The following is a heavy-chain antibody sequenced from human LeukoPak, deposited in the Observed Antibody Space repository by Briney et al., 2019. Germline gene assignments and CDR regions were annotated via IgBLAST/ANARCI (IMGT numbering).Heavy chain of an antibody. Sequence: ASVKVSCKASGYTYSIYYMHWVRQARGQGGEGMGIINPSGGSTSYAQKFEGRVTMPSDMSTSTVYMELRSLRSEDTAVYSCARVDDSTDAFHIWGEGTRVTVS. V-gene: IGHV1-46*01. CDR1: GYTYSIYY. D-gene: IGHD2-15*01. J-gene: IGHJ3*02. CDR2: INPSGGST. CDR3: ARVDDSTDAFHI.